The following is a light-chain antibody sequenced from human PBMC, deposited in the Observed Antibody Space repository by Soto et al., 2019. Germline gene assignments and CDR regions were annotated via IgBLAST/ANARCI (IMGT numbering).Light chain of an antibody. CDR3: QQYNNWPPLT. Sequence: EIVMTQSPATLSVSPGERATLSCRASQSVSSNLSWYQQKPGQAPRLLIYVASTRATGIPASFSGSGSGTEFTLTLSSLQSEDFAVYYCQQYNNWPPLTFGGGTKVEIK. J-gene: IGKJ4*01. V-gene: IGKV3-15*01. CDR2: VAS. CDR1: QSVSSN.